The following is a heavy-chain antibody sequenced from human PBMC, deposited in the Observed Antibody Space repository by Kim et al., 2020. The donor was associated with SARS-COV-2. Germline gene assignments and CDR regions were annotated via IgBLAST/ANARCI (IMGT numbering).Heavy chain of an antibody. CDR1: GYSFTSYW. V-gene: IGHV5-51*01. CDR3: ARHSVRGVINSAFDI. CDR2: IYPGDSDT. D-gene: IGHD3-10*01. Sequence: GESLKISCKGSGYSFTSYWIGWVRQMPGKGLEWMGIIYPGDSDTRYSPSFQGQVTISADKSISTAYLQWSSLKASDTAMYYRARHSVRGVINSAFDIWGQGTMVTVSS. J-gene: IGHJ3*02.